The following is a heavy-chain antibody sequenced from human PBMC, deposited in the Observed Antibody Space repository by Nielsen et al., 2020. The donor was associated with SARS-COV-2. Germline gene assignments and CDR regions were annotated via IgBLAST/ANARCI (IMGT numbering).Heavy chain of an antibody. V-gene: IGHV4-39*02. CDR2: IYYSGST. CDR3: ARDGSTVVTHAFDI. J-gene: IGHJ3*02. D-gene: IGHD4-23*01. CDR1: GGFISSSSYY. Sequence: SATLSLTCTVSGGFISSSSYYWGWIRQPPGKGLEWIGSIYYSGSTYYNPSLKSRVTISVDTSKNQFSLKLSCVTAADTAVYYCARDGSTVVTHAFDIWGQGTMVTVSS.